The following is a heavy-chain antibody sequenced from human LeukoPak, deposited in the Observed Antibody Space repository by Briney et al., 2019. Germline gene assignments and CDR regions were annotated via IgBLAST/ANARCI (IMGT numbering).Heavy chain of an antibody. CDR2: IRNEVSNK. CDR3: GKDWSVFNYDSRNLDY. J-gene: IGHJ4*02. CDR1: GFTFSIYS. V-gene: IGHV3-30*02. Sequence: GGSLRLSCAAPGFTFSIYSMHWVRQAPGKGLWWVAFIRNEVSNKYYAYSVRGRFTISRDNSKNTLYLQINSPRAEETPVFYCGKDWSVFNYDSRNLDYWGKGTMVTVSS. D-gene: IGHD3-22*01.